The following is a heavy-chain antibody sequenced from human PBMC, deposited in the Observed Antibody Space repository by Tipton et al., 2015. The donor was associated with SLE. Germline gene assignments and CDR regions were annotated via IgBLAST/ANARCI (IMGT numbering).Heavy chain of an antibody. Sequence: TLSLTCAVSGHSVSRDYYWGWIRQPPGKGLEWIGSIYYTGTTYYNPSLKSRVTISVDTSKNHFSLRLTSVTAADTAVYYCARDLGYYDNSGLAYWGQGTLVTVSS. D-gene: IGHD3-22*01. CDR1: GHSVSRDYY. V-gene: IGHV4-38-2*02. CDR2: IYYTGTT. J-gene: IGHJ4*02. CDR3: ARDLGYYDNSGLAY.